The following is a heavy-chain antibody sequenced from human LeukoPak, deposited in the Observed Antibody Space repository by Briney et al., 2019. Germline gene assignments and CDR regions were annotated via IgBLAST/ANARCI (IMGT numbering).Heavy chain of an antibody. CDR1: GGSISSYY. CDR3: ARASSYTGHLGW. Sequence: KTSETLSLTCTVSGGSISSYYWSWIRQPPGKGQEWIGYIYYSGSTNYNPSLKSRVTISVDTSKNQFSLNLISVTAADTAVYYCARASSYTGHLGWWGQGTLVTVSS. J-gene: IGHJ4*02. CDR2: IYYSGST. D-gene: IGHD2-2*01. V-gene: IGHV4-59*08.